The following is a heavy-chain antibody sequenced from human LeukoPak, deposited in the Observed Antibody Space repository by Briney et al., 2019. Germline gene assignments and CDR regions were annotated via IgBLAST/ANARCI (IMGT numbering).Heavy chain of an antibody. Sequence: SVKVSCEASGGTFSSYAISWVRQAPGQGLEWMGGIIPIFGTANYAQKFQGRVTITADESTSTAYMELSSLRSEDTAVYYCARGPAVAGIGYFDYWGQGTLVTVSS. D-gene: IGHD6-19*01. J-gene: IGHJ4*02. CDR3: ARGPAVAGIGYFDY. CDR1: GGTFSSYA. V-gene: IGHV1-69*13. CDR2: IIPIFGTA.